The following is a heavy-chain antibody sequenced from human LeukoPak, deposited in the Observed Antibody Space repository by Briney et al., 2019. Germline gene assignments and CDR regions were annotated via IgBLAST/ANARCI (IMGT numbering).Heavy chain of an antibody. CDR1: GGSISSYY. Sequence: SETLSLTCTVSGGSISSYYWSWIRQPPGKGLEWIGYIYYGGSTNYNPSLKSRVTISVDTSKNQFSLKLSSVTAADTAVYYCARVGPPSSPSFDYWGQGTLVTVSS. CDR2: IYYGGST. V-gene: IGHV4-59*01. CDR3: ARVGPPSSPSFDY. J-gene: IGHJ4*02.